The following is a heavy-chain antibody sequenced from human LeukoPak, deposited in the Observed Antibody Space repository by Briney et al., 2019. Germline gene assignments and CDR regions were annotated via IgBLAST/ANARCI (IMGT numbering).Heavy chain of an antibody. Sequence: GGSLRLACEASGFTFRTHSMNWGRQAPGKGLEWVSSITKSSTYVYYADSVKGRFTISRDNANNSLFLQMNNLGVDDTGVYYCARGSGVHVWGQGTLVLVSS. D-gene: IGHD3-10*01. CDR3: ARGSGVHV. J-gene: IGHJ4*02. V-gene: IGHV3-21*04. CDR1: GFTFRTHS. CDR2: ITKSSTYV.